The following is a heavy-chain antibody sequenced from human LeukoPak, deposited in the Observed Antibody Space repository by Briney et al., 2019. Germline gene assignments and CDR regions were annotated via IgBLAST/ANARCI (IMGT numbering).Heavy chain of an antibody. D-gene: IGHD1-26*01. J-gene: IGHJ1*01. V-gene: IGHV1-2*02. CDR1: GYTFTGYY. Sequence: ASVKVFCKASGYTFTGYYMHWVRQAPGQGLEWMVWINPNSGGTSYAQKFQGRVTMTRDTSISTAYMELSRLRSDDTAVYYCARDGVGATPSEYFQHWGQGSLVTVSS. CDR2: INPNSGGT. CDR3: ARDGVGATPSEYFQH.